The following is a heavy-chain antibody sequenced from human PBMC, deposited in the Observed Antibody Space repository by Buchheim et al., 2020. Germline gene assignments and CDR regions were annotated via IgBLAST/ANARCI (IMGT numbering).Heavy chain of an antibody. V-gene: IGHV3-30*18. CDR2: ISYDGSNK. J-gene: IGHJ6*02. CDR1: GFTFSSYX. CDR3: AKDINYYDSSGYYSGKNYYYYYGMDV. D-gene: IGHD3-22*01. Sequence: QVQLVESGGGVVQPGRSLRLSCAASGFTFSSYXMHWVRQAPGTGLEWVAVISYDGSNKYYADSVKGRFTXSRDNSKNTLYLQMNSLRAEDTAVYYCAKDINYYDSSGYYSGKNYYYYYGMDVWGQGTT.